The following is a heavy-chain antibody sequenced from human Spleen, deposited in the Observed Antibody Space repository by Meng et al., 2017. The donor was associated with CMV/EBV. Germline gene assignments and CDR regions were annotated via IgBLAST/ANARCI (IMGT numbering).Heavy chain of an antibody. Sequence: GGSLRLSCATSGFTFSPFTMHWVRQAPGKGLEYVSAISGNGGDIFYEDSVKGRFTISRDNSKNTLYLQLGSLKTEDTVVYFCARVVLEWLTQHSYGMDVWGQGTTVTVSS. CDR3: ARVVLEWLTQHSYGMDV. D-gene: IGHD3-3*01. J-gene: IGHJ6*02. CDR2: ISGNGGDI. V-gene: IGHV3-64*02. CDR1: GFTFSPFT.